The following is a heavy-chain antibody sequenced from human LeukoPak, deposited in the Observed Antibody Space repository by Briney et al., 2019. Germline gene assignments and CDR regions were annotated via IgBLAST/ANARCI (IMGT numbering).Heavy chain of an antibody. CDR3: ARGSVIVAGYDY. J-gene: IGHJ4*02. CDR1: GFTFSSYG. V-gene: IGHV3-21*01. Sequence: GGSLRLSCAASGFTFSSYGMHWVRQAPGKGLEWVSCISSSSKYIYYADSLKGRFTISRDNAKNSLYLQMNSLRTEDTAVYYCARGSVIVAGYDYWGQGTLVTVSS. CDR2: ISSSSKYI. D-gene: IGHD5-12*01.